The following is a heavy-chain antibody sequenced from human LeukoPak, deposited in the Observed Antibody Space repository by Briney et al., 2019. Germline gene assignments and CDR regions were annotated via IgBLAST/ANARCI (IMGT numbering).Heavy chain of an antibody. J-gene: IGHJ4*02. V-gene: IGHV3-9*01. D-gene: IGHD3-22*01. Sequence: GGSLRLSCVASGNYWMHWVRQAPGKGLEWVSGISWNNGSIGYADSVKGRFTISRDNAKNSLYLQMNSLRAEDTALYYCAKGRQGYYPSYFDYWGQGTLVTVSS. CDR2: ISWNNGSI. CDR1: GNYW. CDR3: AKGRQGYYPSYFDY.